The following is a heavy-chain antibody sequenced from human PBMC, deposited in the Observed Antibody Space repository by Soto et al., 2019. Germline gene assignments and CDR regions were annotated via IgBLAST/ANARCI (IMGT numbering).Heavy chain of an antibody. D-gene: IGHD5-18*01. CDR1: GGSISSGNYY. CDR2: IYYSGNT. Sequence: QVQLQESGPGLVKPSETLSLTCTVSGGSISSGNYYWSWIRQHPGRGLEWVGYIYYSGNTKYNPSLKSRVTISVVTSRTQCALSLNSGSAAGTAVYYCARSDTAVVSSYWYFGVWGRGTLVTVSA. V-gene: IGHV4-31*03. CDR3: ARSDTAVVSSYWYFGV. J-gene: IGHJ2*01.